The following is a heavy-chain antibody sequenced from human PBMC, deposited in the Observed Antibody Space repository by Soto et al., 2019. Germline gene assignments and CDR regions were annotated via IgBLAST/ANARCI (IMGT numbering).Heavy chain of an antibody. CDR2: IYTSGST. CDR3: ARVRIAARTGAYGMGV. D-gene: IGHD6-6*01. J-gene: IGHJ6*02. CDR1: GGSISSYY. V-gene: IGHV4-4*07. Sequence: SETLSLTCTVSGGSISSYYWSWIRQPAGKGLEWIGRIYTSGSTNYNPSLKSRVTMSVDTSKNQFSLKLSSVTAADTAVYYCARVRIAARTGAYGMGVWGQGTTVTVSS.